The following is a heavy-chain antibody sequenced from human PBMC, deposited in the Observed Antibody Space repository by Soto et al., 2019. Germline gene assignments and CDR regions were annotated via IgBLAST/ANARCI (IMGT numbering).Heavy chain of an antibody. Sequence: SETLSLTCTVSGGSISSSSYYWGWIRQPPGRGLEWIGSIYYSGSTYYNPSLKSRVTISVDTSKNQFSLKLSSVTAADTAVYYCARNYGGNSDPWGQGTLVTVSS. V-gene: IGHV4-39*01. J-gene: IGHJ5*02. CDR1: GGSISSSSYY. CDR3: ARNYGGNSDP. D-gene: IGHD4-17*01. CDR2: IYYSGST.